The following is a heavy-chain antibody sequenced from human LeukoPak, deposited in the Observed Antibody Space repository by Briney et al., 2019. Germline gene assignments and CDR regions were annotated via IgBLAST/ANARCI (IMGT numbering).Heavy chain of an antibody. V-gene: IGHV4-39*07. CDR3: ARDRPKNYYGSGSYDAFDI. D-gene: IGHD3-10*01. CDR2: VYHSGST. Sequence: SETLSLTCTVSGGSITNTNYYWAWIRQPPGEGLEWIGSVYHSGSTYYNPSLKSRVTISVDTSKNQFSLKLSSVTAADTAVYYCARDRPKNYYGSGSYDAFDIWGQGTMVTVSS. CDR1: GGSITNTNYY. J-gene: IGHJ3*02.